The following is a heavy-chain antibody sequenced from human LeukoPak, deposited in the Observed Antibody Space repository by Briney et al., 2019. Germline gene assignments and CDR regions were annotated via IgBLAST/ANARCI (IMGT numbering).Heavy chain of an antibody. J-gene: IGHJ3*02. CDR2: INNVASHI. V-gene: IGHV3-21*01. Sequence: PGGSLRLSCAASGFSISSSAMNWVRQAPGKGLEWVSSINNVASHIYYAGSVRGRFTISRDNAKNSVYLQMNSLRAEDTAVYYCARGTPTPSDAFDIWGQGTMVTVSS. D-gene: IGHD2-15*01. CDR1: GFSISSSA. CDR3: ARGTPTPSDAFDI.